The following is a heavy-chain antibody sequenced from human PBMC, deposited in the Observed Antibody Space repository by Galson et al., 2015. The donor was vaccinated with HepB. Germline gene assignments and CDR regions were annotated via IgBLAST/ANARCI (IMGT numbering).Heavy chain of an antibody. V-gene: IGHV3-30*18. CDR2: ISYDGSNK. J-gene: IGHJ3*02. Sequence: SLRLSCAASGFTFSSYGMHWVRQAPGKGLEWVAVISYDGSNKYYADSVKGRFTISRDNSKNTLYLQMNSLRAEDTAVYYCAKAIMVRGVIPDAFDIWGQGTMVTVSS. CDR1: GFTFSSYG. D-gene: IGHD3-10*01. CDR3: AKAIMVRGVIPDAFDI.